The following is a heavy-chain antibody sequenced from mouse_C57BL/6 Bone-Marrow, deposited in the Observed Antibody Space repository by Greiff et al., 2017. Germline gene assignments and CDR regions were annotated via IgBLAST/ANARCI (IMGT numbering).Heavy chain of an antibody. V-gene: IGHV1-78*01. CDR3: ADHYYGSSPYFDY. Sequence: VQLQQSDAELVKPGASVKISCKASGYTFTDHTIHWMKQRPEQGLEWIGYIYPRDGSTKYNEKFKGKATLTADKSSSTAYMQLNSLTSEDSAVYFCADHYYGSSPYFDYWGQGTTLTVSS. D-gene: IGHD1-1*01. CDR2: IYPRDGST. J-gene: IGHJ2*01. CDR1: GYTFTDHT.